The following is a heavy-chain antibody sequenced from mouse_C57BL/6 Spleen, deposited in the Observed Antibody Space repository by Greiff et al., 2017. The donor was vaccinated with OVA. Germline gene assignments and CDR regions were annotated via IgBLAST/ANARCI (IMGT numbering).Heavy chain of an antibody. D-gene: IGHD2-2*01. CDR2: IHPNSGST. CDR3: TRGYGYEFAY. J-gene: IGHJ3*01. Sequence: QVQLQQPGAELVKPGASVKLSCKASGYTFTSYWMHWVKQRPGQGLEWIGMIHPNSGSTNYNEKFKSKATLTVDKSSSTAYMQLSSLTSEDSAVYYCTRGYGYEFAYWGQGTLVTVSA. CDR1: GYTFTSYW. V-gene: IGHV1-64*01.